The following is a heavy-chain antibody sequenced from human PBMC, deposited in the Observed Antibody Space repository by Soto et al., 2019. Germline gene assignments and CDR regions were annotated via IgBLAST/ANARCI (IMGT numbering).Heavy chain of an antibody. CDR2: IKQDGSEK. V-gene: IGHV3-7*01. CDR1: GFTFSSYW. Sequence: EVQLVESGGGLVQPGGSLRLSCAASGFTFSSYWMSWVRQAPGKGLEWVANIKQDGSEKYYVDSVKGRFTISRDNAKDSLYLQMNSLRAEDTAVYYCARDIVLVAAAGHYWYVDLWGRGTLVTVSS. D-gene: IGHD2-2*01. CDR3: ARDIVLVAAAGHYWYVDL. J-gene: IGHJ2*01.